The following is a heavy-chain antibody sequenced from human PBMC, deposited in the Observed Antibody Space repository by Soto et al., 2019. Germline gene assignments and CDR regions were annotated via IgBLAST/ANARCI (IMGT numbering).Heavy chain of an antibody. Sequence: QVQLVQSGGGLVKPGGSLRLSCVASGFTFSDYYMPWIRQAPGKGLEWVSYISTGSPYTSYADSVKGRFTISRDNAKNSLYLQMTSLRAEDTGVYYCHAMDVWGQGATVTVSS. CDR2: ISTGSPYT. V-gene: IGHV3-11*06. CDR3: HAMDV. CDR1: GFTFSDYY. J-gene: IGHJ6*02.